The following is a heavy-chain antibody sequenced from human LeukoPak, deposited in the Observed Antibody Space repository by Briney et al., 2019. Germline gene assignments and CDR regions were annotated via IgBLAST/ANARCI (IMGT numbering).Heavy chain of an antibody. CDR2: IYYSGST. J-gene: IGHJ3*02. CDR3: AREVCSGGSCYSRDAFDI. V-gene: IGHV4-59*01. D-gene: IGHD2-15*01. Sequence: EASETLSLTCTVSGGSISSYYWSWIRQPPGKGLEWIGYIYYSGSTNYNPSLKSRVTISVDTSKNQFSLKLSSVTAADTAVYYCAREVCSGGSCYSRDAFDIWGQGTMVTVSS. CDR1: GGSISSYY.